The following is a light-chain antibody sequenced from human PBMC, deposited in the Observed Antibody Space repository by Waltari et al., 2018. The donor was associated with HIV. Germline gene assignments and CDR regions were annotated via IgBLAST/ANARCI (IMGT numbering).Light chain of an antibody. V-gene: IGLV1-47*01. Sequence: QSVLTQPPSASGTPGQRVTISCSGGSPNIERNKVYWYQQFPGTAPKLLIFSNDQRPSGVPDRFSGSKSGTSASLAIIGLRFEDEADYFCEAWDDSLSGPVFGGGTKLTVL. J-gene: IGLJ3*02. CDR2: SND. CDR1: SPNIERNK. CDR3: EAWDDSLSGPV.